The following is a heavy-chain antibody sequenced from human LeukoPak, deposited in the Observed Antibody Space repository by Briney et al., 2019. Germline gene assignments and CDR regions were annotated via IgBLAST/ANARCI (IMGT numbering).Heavy chain of an antibody. J-gene: IGHJ4*02. Sequence: GGSLRLSCAASGFPFSSYEMNWVRQAPGKGPEWISYIDTSSTTFYYIDSVKGRFTISRDNAKDSLYLQMNSLRVEDTAVYYCARDSAVPAAQLDHWGQGTLVTVSS. CDR2: IDTSSTTF. CDR3: ARDSAVPAAQLDH. D-gene: IGHD2-2*01. CDR1: GFPFSSYE. V-gene: IGHV3-48*03.